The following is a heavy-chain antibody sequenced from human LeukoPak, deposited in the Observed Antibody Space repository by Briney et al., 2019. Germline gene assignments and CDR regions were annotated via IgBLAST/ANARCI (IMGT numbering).Heavy chain of an antibody. CDR2: INHSGST. Sequence: SETLSLTCAVYGGSFSGYYWSWIRQPPGKGLEWIGEINHSGSTNYNPSLKSRVTISVDTSKNQFSLKLSSVTAADTAVYYCARGSPTDYWYFDLWGRGTLVTVSS. CDR1: GGSFSGYY. V-gene: IGHV4-34*01. CDR3: ARGSPTDYWYFDL. J-gene: IGHJ2*01.